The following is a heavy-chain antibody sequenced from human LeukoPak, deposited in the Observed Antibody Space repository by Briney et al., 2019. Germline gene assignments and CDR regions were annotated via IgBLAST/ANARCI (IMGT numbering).Heavy chain of an antibody. CDR1: GFTFSNAW. J-gene: IGHJ4*02. CDR2: IKSKSDGGTT. V-gene: IGHV3-15*01. CDR3: TTGDILTGYWLPFDY. D-gene: IGHD3-9*01. Sequence: PGGSLRLSCAASGFTFSNAWMSWVRQALGKGLEWVGRIKSKSDGGTTDYAAPGKGRFSITSDDSKNTLYLQMNSLKTEDTAVYYCTTGDILTGYWLPFDYWGQGTLVTVSS.